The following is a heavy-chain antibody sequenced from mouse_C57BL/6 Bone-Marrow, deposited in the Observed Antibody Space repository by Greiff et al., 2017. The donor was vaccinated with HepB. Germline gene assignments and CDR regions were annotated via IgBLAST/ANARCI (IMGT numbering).Heavy chain of an antibody. D-gene: IGHD1-1*01. CDR2: ISDGGSYT. CDR3: ARDGDITTVVAQYYYAMDY. V-gene: IGHV5-4*01. J-gene: IGHJ4*01. CDR1: GFTFSSYA. Sequence: EVQVVESGGGLVKPGGSLKLSCAASGFTFSSYAMSWVRQTPEKRLEWVATISDGGSYTYYPDNVKGRFTISRDNAKNNLYLQMSHLKSEDTAMYYCARDGDITTVVAQYYYAMDYWGQGTSVTVSS.